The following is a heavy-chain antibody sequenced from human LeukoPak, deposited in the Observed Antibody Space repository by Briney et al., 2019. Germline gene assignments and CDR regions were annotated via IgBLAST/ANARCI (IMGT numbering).Heavy chain of an antibody. CDR3: ARDYGDHPYDL. D-gene: IGHD4-17*01. Sequence: GRSLRLSCAASGFTFSSYGMHWVRQAPGKGLEWVAVIWYDGSNKYYADSVKGRFTISRDNSKNTLYLQMNSLRAEDTAVYYCARDYGDHPYDLWGRGTLVTVSS. CDR1: GFTFSSYG. CDR2: IWYDGSNK. J-gene: IGHJ2*01. V-gene: IGHV3-33*01.